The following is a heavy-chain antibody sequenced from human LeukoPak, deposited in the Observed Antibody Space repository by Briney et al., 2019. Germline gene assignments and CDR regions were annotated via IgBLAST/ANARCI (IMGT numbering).Heavy chain of an antibody. V-gene: IGHV7-4-1*02. CDR3: ARDPNHYYDSSGYYGDY. CDR2: INTNTGNP. Sequence: ASVKVSCKASGYTFTNYAMNWVRQAPGQGLEWMGWINTNTGNPTYAQGFTGRFVFSLDTSVSTAYQQISSLKAEDTAVYYCARDPNHYYDSSGYYGDYWGQGTLVTVSS. J-gene: IGHJ4*02. D-gene: IGHD3-22*01. CDR1: GYTFTNYA.